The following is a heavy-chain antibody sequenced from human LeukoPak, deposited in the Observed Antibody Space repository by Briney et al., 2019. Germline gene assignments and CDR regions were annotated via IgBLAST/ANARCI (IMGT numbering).Heavy chain of an antibody. V-gene: IGHV3-30-3*01. J-gene: IGHJ4*02. CDR3: ARHSGYGGRLLDFDY. Sequence: GGSLRLSCAASGFTFSSYAMNWVRQAPGKGLEWVAVISYDGSNKYYADSVKGRFTISRDNSKNTLYLQMNSLRAEDAAVYYCARHSGYGGRLLDFDYWGQGTLVTVSS. D-gene: IGHD5-12*01. CDR1: GFTFSSYA. CDR2: ISYDGSNK.